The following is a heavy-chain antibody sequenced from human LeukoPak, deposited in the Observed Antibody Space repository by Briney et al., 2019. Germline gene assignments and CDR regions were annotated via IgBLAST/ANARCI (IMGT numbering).Heavy chain of an antibody. V-gene: IGHV4-31*03. CDR3: ARESRGRDYYDINLDY. Sequence: SETLSLTCTVSGGSISSGGYYWSWIRQLPGKGLEWIGYIYYSGSTYYNPSLKSRVTISVDTSKNQFSLKLSSVTAADTAVYYCARESRGRDYYDINLDYWGQGTLVTVSS. CDR2: IYYSGST. D-gene: IGHD3-22*01. CDR1: GGSISSGGYY. J-gene: IGHJ4*02.